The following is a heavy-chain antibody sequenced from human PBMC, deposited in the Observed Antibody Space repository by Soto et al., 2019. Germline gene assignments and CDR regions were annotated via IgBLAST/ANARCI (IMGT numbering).Heavy chain of an antibody. CDR3: ARVVGRDYGDYVVDY. CDR2: IYYSGST. V-gene: IGHV4-59*01. J-gene: IGHJ4*02. D-gene: IGHD4-17*01. CDR1: GVSISSYY. Sequence: PSETLSLTCTVSGVSISSYYWSWIRQPPGKGLEWIGYIYYSGSTNYNPSLKSRVTISVDTSKNQFSLKLSSVTAADTAVYYCARVVGRDYGDYVVDYWGQGTLVTVSS.